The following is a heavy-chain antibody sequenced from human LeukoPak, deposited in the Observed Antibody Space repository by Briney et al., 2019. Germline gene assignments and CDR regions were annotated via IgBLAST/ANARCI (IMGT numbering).Heavy chain of an antibody. CDR2: IYYSGST. CDR1: GGSISSYY. D-gene: IGHD3-22*01. J-gene: IGHJ5*02. Sequence: SETLSLTCTVSGGSISSYYWSWIRQPPGKGLEWIGYIYYSGSTNYNPSLKSRVTISVDTSKNQFSLKLSSVTAADTAVYYCARETIVVVITTGGWFDPWGQGTLVTVSS. V-gene: IGHV4-59*12. CDR3: ARETIVVVITTGGWFDP.